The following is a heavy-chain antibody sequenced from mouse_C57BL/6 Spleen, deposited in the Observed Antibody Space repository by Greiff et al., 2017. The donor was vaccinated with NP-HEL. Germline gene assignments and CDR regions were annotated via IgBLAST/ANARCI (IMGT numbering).Heavy chain of an antibody. V-gene: IGHV5-4*01. J-gene: IGHJ3*01. CDR3: ARAPYYSIYLFAY. CDR2: ISDGGSYT. CDR1: GFTFSSYA. D-gene: IGHD2-5*01. Sequence: EVQGVESGGGLVKSGGSLKLSCAASGFTFSSYAMSWVRQTPEKRLEWVATISDGGSYTYYPDNVKGRFTISRDNAKNNLYLQMSHLKSEDTAMYYCARAPYYSIYLFAYWRQETLVTVSA.